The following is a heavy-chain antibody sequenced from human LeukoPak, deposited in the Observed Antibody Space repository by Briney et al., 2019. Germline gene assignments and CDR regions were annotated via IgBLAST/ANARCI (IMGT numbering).Heavy chain of an antibody. CDR3: ARGVVWVSDAIYYMDV. V-gene: IGHV1-18*01. Sequence: ASVKVSYKASGYTFTSYGITWVRQAPGQGLEWMGWISARKGNTNYAQKLQGRVTMTTDTSTSTAYMELRSLRSDDTAVYYCARGVVWVSDAIYYMDVWGKGTTVTVSS. CDR2: ISARKGNT. J-gene: IGHJ6*03. D-gene: IGHD2-15*01. CDR1: GYTFTSYG.